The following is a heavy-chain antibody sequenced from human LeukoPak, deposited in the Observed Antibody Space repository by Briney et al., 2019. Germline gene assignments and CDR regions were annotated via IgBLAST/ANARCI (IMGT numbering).Heavy chain of an antibody. D-gene: IGHD1-26*01. J-gene: IGHJ5*02. CDR2: IYYSGST. CDR3: ARDPDSGWFDP. Sequence: PSETLSFTCTVSGGSISSYYWSWIRQPPGKGLEWIGYIYYSGSTNYNPSLKSRVTISVDTSKNQFSLKLSSVTAADTAVYYCARDPDSGWFDPWGQGTLVTVSS. V-gene: IGHV4-59*01. CDR1: GGSISSYY.